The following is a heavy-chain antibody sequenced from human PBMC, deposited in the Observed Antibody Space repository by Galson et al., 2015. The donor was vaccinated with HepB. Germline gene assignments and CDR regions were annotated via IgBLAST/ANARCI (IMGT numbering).Heavy chain of an antibody. D-gene: IGHD3/OR15-3a*01. CDR2: ISYDGSNK. CDR3: ARDEGLTWTLFDY. CDR1: GFTFSSYA. V-gene: IGHV3-30-3*01. Sequence: SLRLSCAASGFTFSSYAMHWVRQAPGKGLEWVAVISYDGSNKYYADSVKGRFTISRDNSKNTLYLQMNSLRAEDTAVYYCARDEGLTWTLFDYWGQGTLVTVSS. J-gene: IGHJ4*02.